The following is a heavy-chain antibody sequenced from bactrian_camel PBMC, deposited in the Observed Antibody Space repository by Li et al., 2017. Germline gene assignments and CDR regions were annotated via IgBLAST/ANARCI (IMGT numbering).Heavy chain of an antibody. V-gene: IGHV3S53*01. CDR3: AAEEMAIGGPPCSLGHPYDY. Sequence: LVESGGGSVEVGGSLRLSCAASAWIGSRVCMGWFRQAPGNQREGVAGIDSDGTLTYGDSVKGRFTISKDTAKKNLLLQMTNLKPEDTATYYCAAEEMAIGGPPCSLGHPYDYWGQGTQVTVS. CDR1: AWIGSRVC. CDR2: IDSDGTL. D-gene: IGHD3*01. J-gene: IGHJ4*01.